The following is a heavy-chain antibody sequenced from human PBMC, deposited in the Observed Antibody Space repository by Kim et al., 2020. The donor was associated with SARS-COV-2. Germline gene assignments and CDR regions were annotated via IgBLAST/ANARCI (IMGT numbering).Heavy chain of an antibody. D-gene: IGHD6-13*01. CDR1: GFTFSNAW. Sequence: GGSLRLSCAASGFTFSNAWMSWVRQAPGKGLEWVGRIKSKTDGGTTDYAAPVKGRFTISRDDSKNTLYLQMNSLKTEDTAVYYCTTDDFYSSSLVDYWGQGTLVTVSS. CDR3: TTDDFYSSSLVDY. J-gene: IGHJ4*02. CDR2: IKSKTDGGTT. V-gene: IGHV3-15*01.